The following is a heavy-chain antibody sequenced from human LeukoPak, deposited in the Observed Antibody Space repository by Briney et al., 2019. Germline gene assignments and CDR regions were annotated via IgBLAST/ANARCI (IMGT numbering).Heavy chain of an antibody. V-gene: IGHV1-2*02. Sequence: ASVKVSCKASGYTFTSYGISWVRQAPGQGLEWMGWINPNSGGTNYAQKFQGRVTMTRDTSISTAYMELSRLRSDDTAVYYCARVSSGYHPTVWYYFDYWGQGTLVTVSS. CDR1: GYTFTSYG. J-gene: IGHJ4*02. CDR3: ARVSSGYHPTVWYYFDY. CDR2: INPNSGGT. D-gene: IGHD3-22*01.